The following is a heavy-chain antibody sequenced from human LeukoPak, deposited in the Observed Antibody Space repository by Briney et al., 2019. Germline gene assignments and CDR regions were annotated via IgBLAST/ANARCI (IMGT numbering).Heavy chain of an antibody. J-gene: IGHJ3*02. D-gene: IGHD2-15*01. CDR3: ARVSSSLAATDAFDI. CDR2: IHNGRVT. CDR1: GDSFSGDKW. V-gene: IGHV4-4*02. Sequence: PSETLSLTCVVSGDSFSGDKWWSWARQPPGKGLEWIGEIHNGRVTNYTPSLKSRVTISLDKSNNQVSLKLSSVTAADTAVYYCARVSSSLAATDAFDIWGQGTMVTVSS.